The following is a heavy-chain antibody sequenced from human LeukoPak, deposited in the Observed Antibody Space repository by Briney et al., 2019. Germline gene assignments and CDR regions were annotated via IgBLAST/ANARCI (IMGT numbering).Heavy chain of an antibody. CDR1: GGSISSYY. CDR3: ARHMRGFSYGPFDY. D-gene: IGHD5-18*01. CDR2: IYYSGSA. J-gene: IGHJ4*02. Sequence: PSETLSLTCSVSGGSISSYYWSWLRQPPGKGLEWVGYIYYSGSANYNPSLKSRVTISVDTSKFSLKLSSVTAADTAVYYCARHMRGFSYGPFDYWGQGTLVTVSS. V-gene: IGHV4-59*08.